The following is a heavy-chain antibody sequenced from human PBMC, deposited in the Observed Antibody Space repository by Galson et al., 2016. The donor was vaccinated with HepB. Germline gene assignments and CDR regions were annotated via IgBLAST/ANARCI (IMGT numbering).Heavy chain of an antibody. Sequence: SLRLSCAASGFTFSRYEMNWVRQAPGKGLEWVSYISSSGTTIYYADSVQGRFTISRDHAKNSLYLQMNSLRADDTAIYYCARDVGYYDVLTGYSGEHYYYYYAMDVWGQGTTVTVSS. CDR2: ISSSGTTI. V-gene: IGHV3-48*03. D-gene: IGHD3-9*01. J-gene: IGHJ6*02. CDR1: GFTFSRYE. CDR3: ARDVGYYDVLTGYSGEHYYYYYAMDV.